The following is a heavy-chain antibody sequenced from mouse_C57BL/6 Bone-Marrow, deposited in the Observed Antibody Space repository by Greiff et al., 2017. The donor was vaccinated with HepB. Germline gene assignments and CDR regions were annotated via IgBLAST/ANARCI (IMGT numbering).Heavy chain of an antibody. CDR2: ISSGSSTI. Sequence: EVKLVESGGGLVKPGGSLKLSCAASGFTFSDYGMHWVRQAPEKGLEWVAYISSGSSTIYYADTVKGRFTISRDNAKNTLFLQMTSLRSEDTAMYYCASYDYDGDYFDYWGQGTTLTVSS. V-gene: IGHV5-17*01. CDR3: ASYDYDGDYFDY. CDR1: GFTFSDYG. D-gene: IGHD2-4*01. J-gene: IGHJ2*01.